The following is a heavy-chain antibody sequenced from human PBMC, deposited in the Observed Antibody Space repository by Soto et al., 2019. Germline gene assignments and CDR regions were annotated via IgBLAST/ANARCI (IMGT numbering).Heavy chain of an antibody. Sequence: ASVKVSCKASGYTFTSYGISWVRQAPGQGLEWMGWISAYNGNTNYAQKLQGRVTMTTDTSTSTAYMELRSLRSDDTAVYYCATSYYDFWSGYTTQGYYYMDVWGKGTTVTVSS. D-gene: IGHD3-3*01. J-gene: IGHJ6*03. CDR3: ATSYYDFWSGYTTQGYYYMDV. CDR2: ISAYNGNT. V-gene: IGHV1-18*01. CDR1: GYTFTSYG.